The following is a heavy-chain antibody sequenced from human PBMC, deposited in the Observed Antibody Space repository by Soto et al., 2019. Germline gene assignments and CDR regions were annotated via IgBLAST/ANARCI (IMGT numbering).Heavy chain of an antibody. D-gene: IGHD2-15*01. V-gene: IGHV3-23*05. J-gene: IGHJ6*02. CDR2: IFTNTIDT. CDR3: VRRNIVGWYGLDL. Sequence: TGGSLRLSCAASGFDFSTHIMVWVRQAPGKGLEWVSTIFTNTIDTYYADSVKGRFTISRDNSRKMLFLQMSGLRAEDTAVYFCVRRNIVGWYGLDLWGQGTTVTVSS. CDR1: GFDFSTHI.